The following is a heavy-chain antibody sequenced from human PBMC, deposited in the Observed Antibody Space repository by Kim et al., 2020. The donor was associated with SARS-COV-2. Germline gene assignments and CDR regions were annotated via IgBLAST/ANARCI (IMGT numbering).Heavy chain of an antibody. CDR1: GYTFTSYA. CDR3: VRGRGLLWLGEYVY. V-gene: IGHV1-3*01. D-gene: IGHD3-10*01. CDR2: INAGNGNT. Sequence: ASVKVSCKASGYTFTSYAMHWVRQAPGQRLEWMGWINAGNGNTKYSQKFQGRVTITRDTPASTAYMELSSLRSEGTAGYFCVRGRGLLWLGEYVYWGQG. J-gene: IGHJ4*02.